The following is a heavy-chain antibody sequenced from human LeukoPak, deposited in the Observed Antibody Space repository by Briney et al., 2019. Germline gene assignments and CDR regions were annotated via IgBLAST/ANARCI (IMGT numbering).Heavy chain of an antibody. D-gene: IGHD2-2*02. CDR1: GYSLTSYW. V-gene: IGHV5-51*01. J-gene: IGHJ4*02. Sequence: GESLKISCKASGYSLTSYWIGWVRQMPGKGLEWMGIIYPGDSDTRYRPSFQGQVTISADKSMNTAYLQWSSLKASDTAMYYCALYFDTYYFDYWGQGTLVTVSS. CDR3: ALYFDTYYFDY. CDR2: IYPGDSDT.